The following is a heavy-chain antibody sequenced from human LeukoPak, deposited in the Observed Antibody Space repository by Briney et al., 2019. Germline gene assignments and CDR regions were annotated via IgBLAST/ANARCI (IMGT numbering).Heavy chain of an antibody. D-gene: IGHD5-24*01. J-gene: IGHJ4*02. Sequence: PGGSLRLSCAASGFTFSDFYMSWIRQAPGEGLEGVSYISSSGSTIYYADSVKGRFTISRDNAKNSLYLQMNSLRAEDTAVYYCARVGVEFDLDYWGQGTLVTVSS. V-gene: IGHV3-11*04. CDR2: ISSSGSTI. CDR1: GFTFSDFY. CDR3: ARVGVEFDLDY.